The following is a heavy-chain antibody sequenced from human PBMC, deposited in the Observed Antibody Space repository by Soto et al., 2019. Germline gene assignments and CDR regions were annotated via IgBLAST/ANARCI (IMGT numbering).Heavy chain of an antibody. J-gene: IGHJ4*02. CDR1: GFTFSSYA. CDR3: ARGQYSSVGFDDY. V-gene: IGHV3-30-3*01. D-gene: IGHD6-19*01. CDR2: ISYDGSNK. Sequence: QVQLVESGGGVVQPGRSLRLSCAASGFTFSSYAMHWVRQAPGKGLEWVAVISYDGSNKYYADSVKGRFTISRDNSKNPLYLQMNSLRAEDTAVYYCARGQYSSVGFDDYWGQGTLVTVSS.